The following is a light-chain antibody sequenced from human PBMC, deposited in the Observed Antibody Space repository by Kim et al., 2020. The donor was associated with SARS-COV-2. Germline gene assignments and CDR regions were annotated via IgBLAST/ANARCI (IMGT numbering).Light chain of an antibody. Sequence: QSALTQPRSVSGSPGQSVAIPCTGTSSDVGGYNYVSWYQQHPGKAPKLMIYDVSKRPSGVPDRFSGSKSDNTASLTISGLQAEDEADYYCCSYVGSYTYVFGTGTKVTVL. CDR1: SSDVGGYNY. J-gene: IGLJ1*01. V-gene: IGLV2-11*01. CDR3: CSYVGSYTYV. CDR2: DVS.